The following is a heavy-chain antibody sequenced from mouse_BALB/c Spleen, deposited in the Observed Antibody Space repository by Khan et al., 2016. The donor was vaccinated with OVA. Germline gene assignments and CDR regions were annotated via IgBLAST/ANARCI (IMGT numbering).Heavy chain of an antibody. CDR3: APVGTYYVSFAY. CDR1: GYTFTSYV. Sequence: EVKLQESGPEVVEPGASVKLSCKASGYTFTSYVMHWVKQKPGQCLEWIGYIYPFNDASKYNATFTGKFTLTSDKSSSTAYMELSSLTSEDSAGYYCAPVGTYYVSFAYWGQGTLVTVSA. CDR2: IYPFNDAS. V-gene: IGHV1S136*01. J-gene: IGHJ3*01. D-gene: IGHD1-1*01.